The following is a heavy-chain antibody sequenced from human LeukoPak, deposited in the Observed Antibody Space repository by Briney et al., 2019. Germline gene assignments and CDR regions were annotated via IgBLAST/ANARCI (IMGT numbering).Heavy chain of an antibody. J-gene: IGHJ6*03. CDR3: ARVVTEHWNDLDYYYYYMDV. D-gene: IGHD1-1*01. CDR1: GGSFSGYY. V-gene: IGHV4-34*01. CDR2: INHSGST. Sequence: SETLSLTCAVYGGSFSGYYWSWIRQPPGKGLEWIGEINHSGSTNYNPSLKSRVTISVDTSKNQFSLKLSSVTAADTAVYYCARVVTEHWNDLDYYYYYMDVWGKGTTVTVSS.